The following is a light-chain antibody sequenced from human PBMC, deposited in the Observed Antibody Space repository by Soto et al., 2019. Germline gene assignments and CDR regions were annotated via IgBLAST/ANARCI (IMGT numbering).Light chain of an antibody. CDR1: QSLSNN. Sequence: EIVLTQSPGTLSLSPGERAPLSCRASQSLSNNIYLAWYQQKPGQAPRLLIYGASTRATGIPARFSGSGSGTEFTLTISSLQSEDFAVYYCQQYNNWPRATFGGGTKVDNK. CDR3: QQYNNWPRAT. CDR2: GAS. V-gene: IGKV3-15*01. J-gene: IGKJ4*01.